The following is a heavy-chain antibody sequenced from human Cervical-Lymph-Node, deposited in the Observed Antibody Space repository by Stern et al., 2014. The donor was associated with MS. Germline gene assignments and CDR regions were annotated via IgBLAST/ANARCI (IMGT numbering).Heavy chain of an antibody. CDR2: IYYSGTT. V-gene: IGHV4-59*01. J-gene: IGHJ2*01. CDR3: ARVGTVTNYWYFDL. D-gene: IGHD4-17*01. CDR1: GGSISSYY. Sequence: VQLVESGPGLVKPSETMSLTCTVSGGSISSYYWSWLRQPPGKGLEWIGYIYYSGTTNYNPSLRSRVTMSVDTSKNQFSLNLTSVTAADTAVYYCARVGTVTNYWYFDLWGRGTLITVAS.